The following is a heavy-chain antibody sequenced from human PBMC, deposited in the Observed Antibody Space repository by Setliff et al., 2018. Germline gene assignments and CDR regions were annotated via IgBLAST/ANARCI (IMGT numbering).Heavy chain of an antibody. CDR3: ARRRGYCSGGTCYSGGYWFDP. CDR2: ISYSGIT. CDR1: GASVSSHY. D-gene: IGHD2-15*01. J-gene: IGHJ5*02. V-gene: IGHV4-59*08. Sequence: SETLSLTCNVSGASVSSHYWDWIRQPPGKGLEWIGFISYSGITTYNVSLKSRVTISVDTSKNQFSLKLRSVTAADTAVYYCARRRGYCSGGTCYSGGYWFDPWGQGTLVTVSS.